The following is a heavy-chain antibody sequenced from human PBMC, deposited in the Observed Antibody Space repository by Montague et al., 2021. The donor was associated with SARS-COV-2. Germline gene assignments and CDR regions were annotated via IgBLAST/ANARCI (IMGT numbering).Heavy chain of an antibody. Sequence: TLSLTCAVSGGSISGGGYAWNWIRQPPGKGLEWIGYIYHSGSTYYNPSLKSRVSISLASSKIQFSLNLTSVTAAATAVYYCARGSMVRGGKVYYGVDVWGQGTTVTVSS. CDR3: ARGSMVRGGKVYYGVDV. D-gene: IGHD3-10*01. CDR1: GGSISGGGYA. CDR2: IYHSGST. V-gene: IGHV4-30-2*01. J-gene: IGHJ6*02.